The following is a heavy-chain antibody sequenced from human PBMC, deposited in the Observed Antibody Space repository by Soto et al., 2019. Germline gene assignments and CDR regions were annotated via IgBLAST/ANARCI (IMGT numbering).Heavy chain of an antibody. V-gene: IGHV2-5*05. Sequence: QITLKESGPTLVTPTQSLTLTCAFSGFSLSTSGLGVAWIRQPPGKALEWLALIYWDDDARYGPSLKSRLTITKYTSKNQVVLIMTDLYPMYTATYDGTALIRGVLANWGQGILVTVSS. J-gene: IGHJ4*02. CDR2: IYWDDDA. CDR1: GFSLSTSGLG. CDR3: TALIRGVLAN. D-gene: IGHD3-10*01.